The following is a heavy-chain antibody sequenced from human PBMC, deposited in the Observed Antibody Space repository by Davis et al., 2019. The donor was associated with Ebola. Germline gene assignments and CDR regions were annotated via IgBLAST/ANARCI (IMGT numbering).Heavy chain of an antibody. D-gene: IGHD6-13*01. V-gene: IGHV3-33*01. J-gene: IGHJ4*02. CDR1: GFTFSAYG. CDR2: ISYDGSDK. CDR3: ARGNDQQLIRGKYYYFDC. Sequence: PGGSLRLSCAASGFTFSAYGMHCFLPSPFPVLSCLAVISYDGSDKNYADSVKGRVTISRDNSKKTRYLQMNSRRAEDTAVYYCARGNDQQLIRGKYYYFDCWGQGTLVTVSS.